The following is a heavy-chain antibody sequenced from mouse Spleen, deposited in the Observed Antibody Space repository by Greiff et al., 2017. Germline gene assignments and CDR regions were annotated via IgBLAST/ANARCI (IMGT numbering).Heavy chain of an antibody. V-gene: IGHV1-9*01. CDR3: ARVRLLLRRGFAY. CDR2: ILPGSGST. CDR1: GYTFSSYW. J-gene: IGHJ3*01. Sequence: VQLQQSGAELMKPGASVKISCKATGYTFSSYWIEWVKQRPGHGLEWIGEILPGSGSTNYNEKFKGKATFTADTSSNTAYMQLSSLTSEDSAVYYCARVRLLLRRGFAYWGQGTLVTVSA. D-gene: IGHD1-1*01.